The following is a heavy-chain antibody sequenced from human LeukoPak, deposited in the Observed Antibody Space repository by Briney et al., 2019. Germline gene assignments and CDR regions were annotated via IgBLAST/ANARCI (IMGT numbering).Heavy chain of an antibody. CDR1: GDSFSSNSAA. CDR2: TCYRSKWYN. J-gene: IGHJ3*02. Sequence: SQTLSLTCAISGDSFSSNSAAWNWIRQSPSRGLEWLGRTCYRSKWYNDYARSVKSRITINADTSKNQFSLQVNSVTPEDTAVYYCARGGQGDGYSADEAFDIWGQGTMVTVSS. V-gene: IGHV6-1*01. D-gene: IGHD5-24*01. CDR3: ARGGQGDGYSADEAFDI.